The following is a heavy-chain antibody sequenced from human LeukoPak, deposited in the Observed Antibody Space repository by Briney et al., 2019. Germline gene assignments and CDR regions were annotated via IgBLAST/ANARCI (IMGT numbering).Heavy chain of an antibody. V-gene: IGHV3-23*01. CDR2: ISGSGGST. D-gene: IGHD3-22*01. J-gene: IGHJ4*02. CDR1: GFTFSSYG. CDR3: AKAITMIVVVNFDS. Sequence: GGSLRLSCAASGFTFSSYGMSWVRQAPGKGLEWVSAISGSGGSTYYADSVKGRFTISRDNSKGTLYLQMNSLGAEDTAIYYCAKAITMIVVVNFDSWGQGTLVTVSS.